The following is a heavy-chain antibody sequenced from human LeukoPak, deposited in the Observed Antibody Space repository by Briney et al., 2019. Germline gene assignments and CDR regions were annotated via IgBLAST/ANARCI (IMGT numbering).Heavy chain of an antibody. Sequence: GGSLRLSCAASGFTFSSYAMTWVRQAPGKGLEWVSSITSGDSTYYTDSVQGRFTISRDTSKNTLFLQMNSLRAEDTAVYYCAKGSLRSITFSCFDYWGQGTLVTVSS. V-gene: IGHV3-23*01. D-gene: IGHD2-21*01. CDR2: ITSGDST. CDR1: GFTFSSYA. CDR3: AKGSLRSITFSCFDY. J-gene: IGHJ4*02.